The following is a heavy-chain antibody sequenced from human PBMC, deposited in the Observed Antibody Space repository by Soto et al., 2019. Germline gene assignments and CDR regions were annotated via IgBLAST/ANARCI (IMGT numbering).Heavy chain of an antibody. CDR2: IVVGSGNT. CDR1: GFTFTSSA. J-gene: IGHJ6*03. Sequence: SVKVSCKACGFTFTSSAVQWVRQARGQRLEWIGWIVVGSGNTNYAQKFQERVTITRDMSTSTAYMELSSLRSEDTAVYYCARDPTNGVHSSSWTHYYYYYYMDVWGKGTTVTVSS. V-gene: IGHV1-58*01. D-gene: IGHD6-13*01. CDR3: ARDPTNGVHSSSWTHYYYYYYMDV.